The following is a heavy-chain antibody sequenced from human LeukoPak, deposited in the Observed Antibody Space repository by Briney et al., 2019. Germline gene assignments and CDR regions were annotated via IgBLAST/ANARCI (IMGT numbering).Heavy chain of an antibody. J-gene: IGHJ4*02. Sequence: SETLSLTCAVYGGSFSGYYWSWIRQPPGKGLEWIGEINHSGSTNYNPSLKSRVTISVDTSKNQFSLKLSSVTAADTAVYYCARGGRTVGANNYWGQGTLVTVSS. D-gene: IGHD1-26*01. CDR1: GGSFSGYY. V-gene: IGHV4-34*01. CDR3: ARGGRTVGANNY. CDR2: INHSGST.